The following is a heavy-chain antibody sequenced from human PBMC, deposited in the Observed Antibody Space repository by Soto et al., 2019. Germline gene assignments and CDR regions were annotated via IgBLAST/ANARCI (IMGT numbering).Heavy chain of an antibody. J-gene: IGHJ4*02. CDR3: ARDREHYGGNPLDY. V-gene: IGHV1-3*01. CDR2: INPDNGNT. D-gene: IGHD4-17*01. Sequence: ASVKVSWKGSGYTFTRYTMNWVLQAPGQRLEWMGWINPDNGNTKSSQKFQDRVIITRDTSASTAYMDLSSLRSEDTAVYYCARDREHYGGNPLDYWGQGTLVTVSS. CDR1: GYTFTRYT.